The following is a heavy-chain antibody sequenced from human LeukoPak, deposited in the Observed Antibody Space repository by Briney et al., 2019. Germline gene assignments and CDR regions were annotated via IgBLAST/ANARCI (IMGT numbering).Heavy chain of an antibody. CDR2: IIPIFGTA. CDR3: ARGRPTTSIAAAGVNWFDP. V-gene: IGHV1-69*06. D-gene: IGHD6-13*01. Sequence: GASVKVSCEASGYTFTDYYIHWVRQAPGQGLEWMGGIIPIFGTANYAQKFQGRVTITADKSTSTAYMELSSLRPEDTAVYYCARGRPTTSIAAAGVNWFDPWGQGTLVTVSS. J-gene: IGHJ5*02. CDR1: GYTFTDYY.